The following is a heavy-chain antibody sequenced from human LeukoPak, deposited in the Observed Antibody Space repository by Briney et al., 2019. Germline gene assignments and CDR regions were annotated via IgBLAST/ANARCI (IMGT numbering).Heavy chain of an antibody. CDR1: GFTFSDYN. Sequence: GGSLRLSCAASGFTFSDYNMRWIRQAPGKGLEWVSSISRSGSTKYYADSVKGRFTISRDNAKNSPYLQMNSLRAEDTAVYYCASLINSYDSSGYYPYWGQGTLVTVSS. D-gene: IGHD3-22*01. V-gene: IGHV3-11*04. CDR3: ASLINSYDSSGYYPY. CDR2: ISRSGSTK. J-gene: IGHJ4*02.